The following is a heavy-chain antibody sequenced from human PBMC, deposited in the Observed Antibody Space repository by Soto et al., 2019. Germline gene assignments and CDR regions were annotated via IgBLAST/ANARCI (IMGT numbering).Heavy chain of an antibody. J-gene: IGHJ6*02. Sequence: QVQLVQSGAEVKKPGASVKVSCKASGYTFTSYDINWVRQATGQGLEWMGWMNPNSANTGYAQKFQGRVSMTRNTSISTAYTELSSLRSEDTAVYYCARPPGYCISTSCYGYYYGMDVWGQGTTVTVSS. D-gene: IGHD2-2*01. CDR3: ARPPGYCISTSCYGYYYGMDV. V-gene: IGHV1-8*01. CDR1: GYTFTSYD. CDR2: MNPNSANT.